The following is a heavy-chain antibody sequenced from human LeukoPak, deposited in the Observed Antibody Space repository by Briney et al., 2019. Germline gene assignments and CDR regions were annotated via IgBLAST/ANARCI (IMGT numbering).Heavy chain of an antibody. CDR3: AKDWGSRANRAFDI. CDR2: IWFDGSNK. CDR1: GFTFSSYG. Sequence: GRSLRLSCAASGFTFSSYGMHWVRQAPGKGLEWVAVIWFDGSNKYYADSVKGRFTISRDNSKNTLYLQMNSLRAEDTAVYYCAKDWGSRANRAFDIWGQGTMVTVSS. D-gene: IGHD3-16*01. J-gene: IGHJ3*02. V-gene: IGHV3-33*06.